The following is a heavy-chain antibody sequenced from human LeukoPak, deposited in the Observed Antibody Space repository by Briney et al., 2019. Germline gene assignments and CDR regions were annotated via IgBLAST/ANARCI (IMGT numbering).Heavy chain of an antibody. Sequence: ASVKVSCKASGYTFTGYYMHWVRQAPGQGLEWMGWINPNSGGTNYAQKFQGRVTMTRDTSISTAYMELSRLRSDDTTVYYCARPTLYSGSYSAFDIWGQGTMVTVSS. V-gene: IGHV1-2*02. CDR1: GYTFTGYY. CDR2: INPNSGGT. J-gene: IGHJ3*02. CDR3: ARPTLYSGSYSAFDI. D-gene: IGHD1-26*01.